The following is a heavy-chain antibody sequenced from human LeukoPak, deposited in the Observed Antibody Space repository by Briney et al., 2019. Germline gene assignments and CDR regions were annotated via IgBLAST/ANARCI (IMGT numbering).Heavy chain of an antibody. J-gene: IGHJ6*03. CDR2: IQYDGSNK. CDR1: GFTFGSYG. Sequence: PGGSLRLSCAASGFTFGSYGMQWVRQAPGKGLEWVAFIQYDGSNKYYADSVKGRFTISRDNSKNTLYLQMNSLRAEDTAVYYCAKDGRYSSGWYKNHYYYMDVWGKGTTVTVSS. CDR3: AKDGRYSSGWYKNHYYYMDV. D-gene: IGHD6-19*01. V-gene: IGHV3-30*02.